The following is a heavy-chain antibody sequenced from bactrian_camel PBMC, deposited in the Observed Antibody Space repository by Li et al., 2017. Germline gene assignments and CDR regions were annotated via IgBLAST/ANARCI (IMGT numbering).Heavy chain of an antibody. CDR1: RFSYSTAY. J-gene: IGHJ4*01. CDR3: AAAQGRVCKFYGSWEFDY. D-gene: IGHD6*01. V-gene: IGHV3S40*01. CDR2: IYTSSSAT. Sequence: VESGGGSVQAGGSLRLSCAVSRFSYSTAYMAWFRQTPGKEREGVAGIYTSSSATIYADSVKGRFTISQDSAKNILYLQMNNLKSEDTAMYYCAAAQGRVCKFYGSWEFDYWGQETQVTVS.